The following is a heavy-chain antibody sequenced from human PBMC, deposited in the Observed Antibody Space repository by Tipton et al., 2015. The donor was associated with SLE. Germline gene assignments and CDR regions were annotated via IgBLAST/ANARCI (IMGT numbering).Heavy chain of an antibody. J-gene: IGHJ6*02. D-gene: IGHD2-15*01. CDR1: GFTFSNYA. V-gene: IGHV3-30*04. Sequence: SLRLSCAASGFTFSNYAMHWVRQAPGKGLEWVAVISYDGSNKYYADSVKGRFTISRDNSKNTLYLQMNSLRAEDTAVYYCSASLLPLYGMDVWGQGTTATVSS. CDR3: SASLLPLYGMDV. CDR2: ISYDGSNK.